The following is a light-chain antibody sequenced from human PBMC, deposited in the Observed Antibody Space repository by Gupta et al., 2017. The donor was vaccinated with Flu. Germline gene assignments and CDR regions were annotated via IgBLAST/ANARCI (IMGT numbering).Light chain of an antibody. V-gene: IGKV4-1*01. CDR2: LGS. J-gene: IGKJ2*01. CDR3: LQADNTPTT. CDR1: QSGLLNCNKNNY. Sequence: CMRGRPTIICWTCQSGLLNCNKNNYLDWYLQKPGQPPKLLIYLGSTRESGVPDRFSGSGSGTDLTLTISSLQAEDVGVYYCLQADNTPTTLGQGTKMEIK.